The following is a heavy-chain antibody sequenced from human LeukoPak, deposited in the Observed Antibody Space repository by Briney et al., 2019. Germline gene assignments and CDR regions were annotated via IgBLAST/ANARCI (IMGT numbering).Heavy chain of an antibody. J-gene: IGHJ4*02. Sequence: LESLSLTCTVSGGSISSYYWSWIRQPAGKGLEWIGRIYTSVSTNYNPSLKSRVTMSVDTSKNQFSLKLSSVTAADTAVYYCASQGYGSGYVHFDYWGQGTLVTVSS. D-gene: IGHD6-19*01. CDR3: ASQGYGSGYVHFDY. CDR2: IYTSVST. V-gene: IGHV4-4*07. CDR1: GGSISSYY.